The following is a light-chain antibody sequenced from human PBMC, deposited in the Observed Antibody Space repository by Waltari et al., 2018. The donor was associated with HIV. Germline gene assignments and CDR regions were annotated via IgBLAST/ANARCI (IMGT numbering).Light chain of an antibody. CDR1: SGSIARNY. CDR2: EDN. J-gene: IGLJ2*01. CDR3: QSYDGNNVV. Sequence: NFMLTQPHSVSESPGKTVTISCTRSSGSIARNYVQWFQQRPGSAPTTVIFEDNQRPSGVPDRFSGSIDSSSNSASLTISGLKTEDEADFYCQSYDGNNVVFGGGTKLTVL. V-gene: IGLV6-57*03.